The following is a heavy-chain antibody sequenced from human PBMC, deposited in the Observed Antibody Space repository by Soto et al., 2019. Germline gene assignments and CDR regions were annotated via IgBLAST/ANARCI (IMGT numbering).Heavy chain of an antibody. V-gene: IGHV4-31*03. CDR1: GGSISSGGYY. D-gene: IGHD3-10*01. J-gene: IGHJ6*02. Sequence: PSETLSLTCTVSGGSISSGGYYWSWIRQHPGKGLEWIGYIYYSGSTYYNPSLKSRVTISVDTSKNQFSLKLSSVTAVDTAVYYCARGGSGSYYSTYYYGMDVWGQGTTVTVSS. CDR3: ARGGSGSYYSTYYYGMDV. CDR2: IYYSGST.